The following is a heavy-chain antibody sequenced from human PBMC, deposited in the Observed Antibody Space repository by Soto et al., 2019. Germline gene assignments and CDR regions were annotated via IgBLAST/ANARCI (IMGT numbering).Heavy chain of an antibody. D-gene: IGHD3-16*01. Sequence: EVQLVESGGGLVQPGGSLRLSCAASGFTFSSYWMHWVRQAPGKGLVWVSRINSDGSSTSYADSVKGRFTISRDNAKNTLYLQMNSLSAEDTAVYDCAKGVNYYYYYMDVWGKGTTVTVSS. CDR1: GFTFSSYW. CDR3: AKGVNYYYYYMDV. CDR2: INSDGSST. V-gene: IGHV3-74*01. J-gene: IGHJ6*03.